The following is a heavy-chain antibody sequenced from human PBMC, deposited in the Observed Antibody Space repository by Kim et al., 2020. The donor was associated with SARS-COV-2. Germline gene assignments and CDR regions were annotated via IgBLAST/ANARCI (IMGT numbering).Heavy chain of an antibody. CDR3: ATVSITMVRGVIIGSYYGMDV. J-gene: IGHJ6*02. CDR2: FDPEDGET. D-gene: IGHD3-10*01. CDR1: GYTLTELS. V-gene: IGHV1-24*01. Sequence: ASVKVSCKVSGYTLTELSMHWVRQAPGKGLEWMGGFDPEDGETIYAQKFQGRVTMTEDKSTDTAYMELSSLRSEDTAVYYCATVSITMVRGVIIGSYYGMDVWGQGTTVTVSS.